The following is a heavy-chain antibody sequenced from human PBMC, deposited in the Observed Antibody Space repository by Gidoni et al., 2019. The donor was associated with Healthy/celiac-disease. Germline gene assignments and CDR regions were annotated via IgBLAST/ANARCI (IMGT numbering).Heavy chain of an antibody. CDR3: ARHERAARHDNWFDP. Sequence: QLQLQESGPGLVKPSETLSLTCTLSGGSIRSSSYYWGGIRQPPGKGLEWIGSIYYSGRTYYNPSLKSRVTISVDTSKNQFSLKLSSVTAADTAVYYCARHERAARHDNWFDPWGQGTLVTVSS. J-gene: IGHJ5*02. CDR1: GGSIRSSSYY. D-gene: IGHD6-6*01. V-gene: IGHV4-39*01. CDR2: IYYSGRT.